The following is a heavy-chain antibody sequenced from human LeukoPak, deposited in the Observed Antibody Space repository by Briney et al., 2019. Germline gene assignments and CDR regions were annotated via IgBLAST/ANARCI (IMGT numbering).Heavy chain of an antibody. CDR2: FEPEDGET. D-gene: IGHD3-10*01. CDR3: GTDFPFLYGSGWSY. J-gene: IGHJ4*02. Sequence: GASVTVSCKVSGYTLTVLSMHWVRHGPGKGLGWMGGFEPEDGETIYAQKFQGRVTMTEDTSTDTAYMERSRLRSEDPAVYYGGTDFPFLYGSGWSYWGQGTLVTVSS. CDR1: GYTLTVLS. V-gene: IGHV1-24*01.